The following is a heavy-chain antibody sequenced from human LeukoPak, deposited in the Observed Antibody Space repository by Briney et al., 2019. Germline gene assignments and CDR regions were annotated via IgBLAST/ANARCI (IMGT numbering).Heavy chain of an antibody. J-gene: IGHJ4*02. V-gene: IGHV3-53*01. CDR2: IYSGGST. CDR1: GFTVSSNY. CDR3: ARTLDGNYYVLDY. Sequence: GGSLRLSCAASGFTVSSNYMSWVRQAPGKGPEWVSVIYSGGSTYYADSVKGRFTISRDNSKNTLYLQMNSLRAEDTAVYYCARTLDGNYYVLDYWGQGTLVTVSS. D-gene: IGHD1-26*01.